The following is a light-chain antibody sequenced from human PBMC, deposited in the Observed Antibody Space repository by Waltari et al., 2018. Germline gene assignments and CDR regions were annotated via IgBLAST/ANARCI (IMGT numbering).Light chain of an antibody. Sequence: DIQMTQSPSSLSASVGDRGTITCQASQDIRKNLNWFQQKPGKAPQVLIFDPSNSQAAVPSRFSGSGSGTDFAFTISRLQPEDIGTYFCQQYANLPLTFGGGTRVEIK. V-gene: IGKV1-33*01. J-gene: IGKJ4*01. CDR3: QQYANLPLT. CDR1: QDIRKN. CDR2: DPS.